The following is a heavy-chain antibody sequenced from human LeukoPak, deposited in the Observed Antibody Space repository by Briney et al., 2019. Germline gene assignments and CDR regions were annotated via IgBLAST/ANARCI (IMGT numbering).Heavy chain of an antibody. V-gene: IGHV3-7*01. D-gene: IGHD3-22*01. CDR1: GFTFSSYC. J-gene: IGHJ4*02. CDR2: INQDRSET. Sequence: GGSLRLSCAASGFTFSSYCMSWVRQAPGKGLEWVATINQDRSETDFVDSVKGRFTISRDNAKNSLYLQMNNLRAEDTALYYCARVGYYYHYWGQGTLVTVSS. CDR3: ARVGYYYHY.